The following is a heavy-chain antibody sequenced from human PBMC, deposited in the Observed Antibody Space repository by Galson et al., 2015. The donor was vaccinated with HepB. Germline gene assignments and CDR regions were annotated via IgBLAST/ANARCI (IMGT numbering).Heavy chain of an antibody. CDR3: ARGYCSSTSCYFLGY. V-gene: IGHV1-2*02. Sequence: SVKVSCKASGYTFTGYYMHWVRQAPGQGLEWMGWINPNSGGTNYAQKFQGRVTMTRDTSISTAYMELSRLRSDDTAVYYCARGYCSSTSCYFLGYWGQGTLVTVSS. J-gene: IGHJ4*02. CDR1: GYTFTGYY. CDR2: INPNSGGT. D-gene: IGHD2-2*01.